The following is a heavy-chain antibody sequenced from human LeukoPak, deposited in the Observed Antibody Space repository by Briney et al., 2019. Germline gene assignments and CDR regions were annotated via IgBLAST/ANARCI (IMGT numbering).Heavy chain of an antibody. V-gene: IGHV4-39*01. CDR1: GGSISSSYYY. CDR3: ARQFPYIVVVPAADFDY. Sequence: SETLSLTCTVSGGSISSSYYYWGWIRQPPGKGLEWIGSIYYSGSTYYNPSLKSRVTISVDTSKNQFSLKLSSVTAADTAVYYCARQFPYIVVVPAADFDYWGQGTLVTVSS. J-gene: IGHJ4*02. D-gene: IGHD2-2*01. CDR2: IYYSGST.